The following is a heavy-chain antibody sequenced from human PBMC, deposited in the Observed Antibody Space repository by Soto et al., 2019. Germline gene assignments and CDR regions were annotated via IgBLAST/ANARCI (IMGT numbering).Heavy chain of an antibody. CDR2: IIPIFGTA. CDR3: ARVGSSGCKNVFEI. J-gene: IGHJ3*02. CDR1: GGTFSSYA. V-gene: IGHV1-69*13. D-gene: IGHD6-19*01. Sequence: SVKVSCKASGGTFSSYAISWVRQAPGQGLEWMGGIIPIFGTANYAQKFQGRVTITADESTSTAYMELSSLRSEDTAVYYCARVGSSGCKNVFEIWGQGTMVTVSS.